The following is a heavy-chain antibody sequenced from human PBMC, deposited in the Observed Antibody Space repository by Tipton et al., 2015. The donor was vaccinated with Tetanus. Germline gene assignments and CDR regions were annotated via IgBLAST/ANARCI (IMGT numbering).Heavy chain of an antibody. D-gene: IGHD1-26*01. V-gene: IGHV4-39*02. J-gene: IGHJ4*02. CDR3: ARDQARGARGWNYFDY. CDR1: GGSISSGGYY. Sequence: TLSLTCTVSGGSISSGGYYWSWIRQHPGKGLEWIGSIYFSGDTYSNPSLKSRVTMSVDTSRNQFSLRLSSVTAADTAVYYCARDQARGARGWNYFDYWGQGTLVTVSS. CDR2: IYFSGDT.